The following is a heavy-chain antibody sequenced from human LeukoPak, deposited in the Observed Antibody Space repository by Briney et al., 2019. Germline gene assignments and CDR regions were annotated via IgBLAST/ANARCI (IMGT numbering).Heavy chain of an antibody. CDR1: GFTFSSYA. D-gene: IGHD2-8*01. CDR2: ISGSGGST. V-gene: IGHV3-23*01. CDR3: ANIVLMVYAISEDY. Sequence: GGSLRLSCAASGFTFSSYAMNWVRQAPGKGLEWVSAISGSGGSTYYADSVKGRFTISRDNSKNTLYLQMNSLRAEDTAVYYCANIVLMVYAISEDYWGQGTLVTVSS. J-gene: IGHJ4*02.